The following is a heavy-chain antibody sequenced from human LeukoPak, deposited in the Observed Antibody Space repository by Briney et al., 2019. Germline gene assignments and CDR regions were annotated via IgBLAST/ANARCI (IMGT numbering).Heavy chain of an antibody. J-gene: IGHJ4*02. CDR2: IWYDGSNK. CDR3: AKDLVGSSSWIDY. CDR1: GFTFISYG. Sequence: GRSLRLSCAASGFTFISYGMHWVRQAPGKGLEWVAVIWYDGSNKYYADSVKGRFTISRDNSKNTLYLQMNSLRAEDTAVYYCAKDLVGSSSWIDYWGQGTLVTVSS. V-gene: IGHV3-33*06. D-gene: IGHD6-13*01.